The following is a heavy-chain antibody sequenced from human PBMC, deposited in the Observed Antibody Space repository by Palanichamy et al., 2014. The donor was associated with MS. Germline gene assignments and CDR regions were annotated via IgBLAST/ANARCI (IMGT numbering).Heavy chain of an antibody. Sequence: EVQLVESGGGLIQPGGSLRLSCAASGFTVSSNYMSWVRQAPGKGLEWVSIIYSGGATYYADSVKGRFTISRDISKNTLYLQMNSLRAEDTAVYYCARLLYFDSWGQGTLVTVSS. D-gene: IGHD1-26*01. CDR2: IYSGGAT. CDR3: ARLLYFDS. CDR1: GFTVSSNY. J-gene: IGHJ4*02. V-gene: IGHV3-53*01.